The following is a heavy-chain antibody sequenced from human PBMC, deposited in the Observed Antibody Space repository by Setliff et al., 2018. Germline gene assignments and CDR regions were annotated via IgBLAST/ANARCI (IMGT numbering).Heavy chain of an antibody. D-gene: IGHD6-19*01. Sequence: GGSLRLSCAASGFTFSTAWMNWVRQAPGKGLVWASRSNNDGSSTSYADFVKGRFTISRDNAKNTLFLQMNSLRAEDTAVYYCARVAQVAGARSGWSYFFYYVDVWGKGTTVTVSS. CDR3: ARVAQVAGARSGWSYFFYYVDV. J-gene: IGHJ6*03. CDR2: SNNDGSST. V-gene: IGHV3-74*01. CDR1: GFTFSTAW.